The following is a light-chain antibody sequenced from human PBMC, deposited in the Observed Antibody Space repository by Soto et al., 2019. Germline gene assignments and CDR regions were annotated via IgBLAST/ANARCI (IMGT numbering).Light chain of an antibody. CDR3: QQSYTTLFT. CDR2: AAS. V-gene: IGKV1-39*01. J-gene: IGKJ3*01. Sequence: RIPQSPSSLSASLGARVTIPCRTSQSIDNYLNWYQQKPGKAPKLLMYAASTLQSGVPSRFSGSGSETDFTLTISSLQPEDLATYYCQQSYTTLFTFGPGTKVDIK. CDR1: QSIDNY.